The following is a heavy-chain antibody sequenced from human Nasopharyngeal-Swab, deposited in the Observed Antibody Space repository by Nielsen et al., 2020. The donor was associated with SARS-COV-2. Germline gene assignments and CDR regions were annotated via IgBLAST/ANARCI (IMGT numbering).Heavy chain of an antibody. CDR2: ISGSGGST. V-gene: IGHV3-23*01. J-gene: IGHJ4*02. CDR3: AKVGITMIVVVKYYSDY. D-gene: IGHD3-22*01. CDR1: GFTFSSYA. Sequence: GESLKISCAASGFTFSSYAMSWVRQAPGKGLEWVSAISGSGGSTYYADSVKGRFTISRDNSKNTLYLQMNSLRAEDTAVYYCAKVGITMIVVVKYYSDYWGQGTLVTVSS.